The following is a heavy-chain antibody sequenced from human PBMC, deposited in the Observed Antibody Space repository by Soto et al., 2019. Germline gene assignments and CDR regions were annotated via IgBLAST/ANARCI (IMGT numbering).Heavy chain of an antibody. J-gene: IGHJ5*02. CDR2: ISTYSVDT. CDR3: ASHHLPSRSEYWFEP. V-gene: IGHV1-18*01. Sequence: QVHLVQSGVEVKTPGASVRVSCQASGYTFFTYDISWVRQAPGQGLEWMGWISTYSVDTNYAQQFVARVTMTPDASPTTAYLELTSLRLGNWALYYCASHHLPSRSEYWFEPWGQGTLLSVSS. CDR1: GYTFFTYD. D-gene: IGHD6-6*01.